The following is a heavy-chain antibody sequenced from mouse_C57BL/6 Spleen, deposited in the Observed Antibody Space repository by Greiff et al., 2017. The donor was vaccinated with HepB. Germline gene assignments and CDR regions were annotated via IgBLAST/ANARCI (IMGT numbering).Heavy chain of an antibody. V-gene: IGHV1-74*01. CDR3: AIDGIIAYGSTFAY. D-gene: IGHD1-1*01. Sequence: VQLQQSGAELVKPGASVKVSCKASGYTFTSYWMHWVKQRPGQGLEWIGRIHPSDSDTNYNQKFKGKATLTVDNSSSKAYMQLSSLTSEDSAVYYCAIDGIIAYGSTFAYWGQGTLVTVSA. CDR1: GYTFTSYW. J-gene: IGHJ3*01. CDR2: IHPSDSDT.